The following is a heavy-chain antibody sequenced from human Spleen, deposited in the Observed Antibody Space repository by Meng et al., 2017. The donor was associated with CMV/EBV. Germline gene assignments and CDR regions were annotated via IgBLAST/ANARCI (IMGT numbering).Heavy chain of an antibody. CDR1: GFTVSGYV. Sequence: SGFTVSGYVMHWVRLAPGKGLEWVAVISHDGTNKDYADSVKGRFTISRDNSKNTVWLQMNSLRAEDTAIYYCARDQNVYRYLEWFDYWGQGTLVTVSS. CDR2: ISHDGTNK. J-gene: IGHJ4*02. V-gene: IGHV3-30*03. D-gene: IGHD3-3*01. CDR3: ARDQNVYRYLEWFDY.